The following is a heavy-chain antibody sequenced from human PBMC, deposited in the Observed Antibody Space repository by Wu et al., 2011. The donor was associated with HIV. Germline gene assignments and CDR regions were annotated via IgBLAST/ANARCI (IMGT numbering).Heavy chain of an antibody. Sequence: QVQLVQSGAEVKKPGSSVKVSCKSSGASFSSFGVNWVRQAPGQGLEWMGRIIPISGTSKYAQKFQGRVTITADESTSTAYMELSRLRSDDTAIYFCARDFTRGYPYFFDYWGQGTLVTVSS. CDR1: GASFSSFG. CDR3: ARDFTRGYPYFFDY. D-gene: IGHD5-12*01. V-gene: IGHV1-69*15. J-gene: IGHJ4*02. CDR2: IIPISGTS.